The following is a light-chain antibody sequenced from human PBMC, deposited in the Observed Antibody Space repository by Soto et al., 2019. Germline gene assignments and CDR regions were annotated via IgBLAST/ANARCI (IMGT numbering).Light chain of an antibody. CDR2: DAS. CDR1: QSVGAS. V-gene: IGKV3-11*01. Sequence: EILMTQSPATLSVSAGERATLSCRASQSVGASLDWYQQKPGQAPRLLIYDASNGATGVPARFSGSGSGTDFTLTISSLEPEDFAVYYCQQRINWPGTFGQGTKVDIK. CDR3: QQRINWPGT. J-gene: IGKJ1*01.